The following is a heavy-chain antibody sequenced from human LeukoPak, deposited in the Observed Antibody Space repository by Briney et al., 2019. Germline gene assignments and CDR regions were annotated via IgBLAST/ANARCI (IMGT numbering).Heavy chain of an antibody. CDR3: AADSSGYYYFDY. D-gene: IGHD3-22*01. J-gene: IGHJ4*02. V-gene: IGHV4-59*08. Sequence: PSETLSLTCTVSGGSISSYYWSWVRQPPGKGLEWIGYIYYSGSTNYNPSLKSRVTISVDTSKNQFSLELSSVTAADTAVYYCAADSSGYYYFDYWGQGTLVTVSS. CDR2: IYYSGST. CDR1: GGSISSYY.